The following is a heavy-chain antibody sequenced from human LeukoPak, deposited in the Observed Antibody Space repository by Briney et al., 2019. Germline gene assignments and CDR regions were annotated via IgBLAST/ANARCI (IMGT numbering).Heavy chain of an antibody. D-gene: IGHD1-26*01. V-gene: IGHV3-66*01. CDR3: ARDLSGSYYGFDY. CDR1: GFTVSSNY. J-gene: IGHJ4*02. CDR2: IYSGGST. Sequence: GGSRRLSCAASGFTVSSNYMSWVRQAPGKGLEWVSVIYSGGSTYYADSVKGRFTISRDNSKNTLYLQMNSLRAEDTAVYYCARDLSGSYYGFDYWGQGTLVTVSS.